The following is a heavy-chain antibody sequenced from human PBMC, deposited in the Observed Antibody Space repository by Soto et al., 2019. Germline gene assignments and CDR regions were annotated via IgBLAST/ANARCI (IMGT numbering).Heavy chain of an antibody. V-gene: IGHV3-33*01. CDR2: IWYDGSNK. CDR1: GFTFSSYG. CDR3: AREVDTAFDI. J-gene: IGHJ3*02. Sequence: VQLVEFGGGVVQPGMSLRRSCAASGFTFSSYGMHWVRQAPGKGLEWVAVIWYDGSNKYYADSVKGRFTISRDNSKNTLYLQMNSLRAEDTAVYYCAREVDTAFDIWGQGTMVTVSS. D-gene: IGHD5-18*01.